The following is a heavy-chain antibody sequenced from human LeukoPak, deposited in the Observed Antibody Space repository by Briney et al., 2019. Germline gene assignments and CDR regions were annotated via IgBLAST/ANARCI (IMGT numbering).Heavy chain of an antibody. CDR2: IYYSGST. J-gene: IGHJ4*02. Sequence: SETLSLTCTVSDGSISSSSYYWGWIRQPPGKGLEWIGSIYYSGSTYYSPSLKSRVAISVDTSKNQFSLKLSSVTAADTAVYYCARNVGATFDYWGQGTLVTVSS. V-gene: IGHV4-39*07. D-gene: IGHD1-26*01. CDR3: ARNVGATFDY. CDR1: DGSISSSSYY.